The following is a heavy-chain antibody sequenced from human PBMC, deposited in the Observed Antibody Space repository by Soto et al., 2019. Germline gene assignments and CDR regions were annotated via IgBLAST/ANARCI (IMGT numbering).Heavy chain of an antibody. Sequence: GGSLRLSCAASGFTFSDYYMSWIRQAPGKGLEWVSYISSSGSTIYYADSVKGRFTISRDNSKNTLYLQMNSLRAEDTAVYYCAKAVAYYYDSSADYWGQGTLVTVSS. V-gene: IGHV3-11*04. J-gene: IGHJ4*02. D-gene: IGHD3-22*01. CDR1: GFTFSDYY. CDR3: AKAVAYYYDSSADY. CDR2: ISSSGSTI.